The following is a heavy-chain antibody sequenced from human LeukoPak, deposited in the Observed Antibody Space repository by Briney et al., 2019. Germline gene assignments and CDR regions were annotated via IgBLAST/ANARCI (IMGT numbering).Heavy chain of an antibody. V-gene: IGHV3-30*18. J-gene: IGHJ6*02. CDR1: GFTFSSYG. D-gene: IGHD6-19*01. Sequence: GGSLRLSCAASGFTFSSYGMHWVRQAPGKGLEWVAVISYDGSNKYYADPVKGRFTISRDNSKNTLYLQMNSLRAEDTAVYYCAKVLGYSSGWYYYYGMDVWGQGTTVTVSS. CDR3: AKVLGYSSGWYYYYGMDV. CDR2: ISYDGSNK.